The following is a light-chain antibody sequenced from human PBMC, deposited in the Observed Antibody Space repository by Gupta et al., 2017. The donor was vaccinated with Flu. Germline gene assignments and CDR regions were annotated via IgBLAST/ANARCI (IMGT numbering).Light chain of an antibody. J-gene: IGLJ3*02. Sequence: QSVLTPPPSVSAAPGQMVTISCPGSSSNIGVNYVSWYQQFPGTAPKLLIYDNNKRPSGIPDRFSGSKSGTSATLGITGLQTADEADYYCGTWDNSLNFARVFGGGTKLTVL. V-gene: IGLV1-51*01. CDR3: GTWDNSLNFARV. CDR2: DNN. CDR1: SSNIGVNY.